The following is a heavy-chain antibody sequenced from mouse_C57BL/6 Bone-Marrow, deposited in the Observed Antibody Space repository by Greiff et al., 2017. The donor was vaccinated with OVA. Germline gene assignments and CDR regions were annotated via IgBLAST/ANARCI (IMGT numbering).Heavy chain of an antibody. CDR2: IWRGGST. CDR3: AKKGGLYYDFPYAMDY. V-gene: IGHV2-5*01. D-gene: IGHD2-4*01. Sequence: VQLVESGPGLVQPSQSLSITCTVSGFSLTSYGVHWVRQSPGKGLEWLGVIWRGGSTDYNAAFMSRLSITKDNSKSQVFFKMNSLQADDTAIYYCAKKGGLYYDFPYAMDYWGQGTSVTVSS. J-gene: IGHJ4*01. CDR1: GFSLTSYG.